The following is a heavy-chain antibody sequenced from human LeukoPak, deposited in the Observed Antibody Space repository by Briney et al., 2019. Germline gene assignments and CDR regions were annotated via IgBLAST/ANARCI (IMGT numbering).Heavy chain of an antibody. CDR2: ISGSGRTQ. J-gene: IGHJ4*02. V-gene: IGHV3-48*03. Sequence: GGSLRLSCAASGFTFSNYEMNWVRQAPGKGLEWLAYISGSGRTQYYADSVKGRFTISRDNAKNSLYLEMNSLRDEETDVYYCARVFVYWGSGNYHFEYWGQGALVTVSS. CDR3: ARVFVYWGSGNYHFEY. CDR1: GFTFSNYE. D-gene: IGHD3-10*01.